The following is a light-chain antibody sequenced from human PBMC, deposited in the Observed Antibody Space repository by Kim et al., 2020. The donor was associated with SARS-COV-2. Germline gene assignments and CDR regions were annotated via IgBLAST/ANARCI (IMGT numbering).Light chain of an antibody. CDR3: QHYIRFPYT. Sequence: DIQMTQSPSTLSASLGDRVTITCRASQIINTYLAWYQKKPGKAPNLLIYQASSLQIGVPSRFSGSGFGTEFTLTISSLQPDDVATYYCQHYIRFPYTFGQGTKVEI. CDR1: QIINTY. V-gene: IGKV1-5*03. CDR2: QAS. J-gene: IGKJ2*01.